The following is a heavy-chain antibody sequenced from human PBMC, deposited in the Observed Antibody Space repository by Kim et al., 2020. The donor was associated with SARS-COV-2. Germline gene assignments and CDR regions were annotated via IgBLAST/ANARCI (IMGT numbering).Heavy chain of an antibody. D-gene: IGHD5-18*01. V-gene: IGHV4-59*08. CDR3: ARQDYSYGYRAFFDF. J-gene: IGHJ4*02. Sequence: PSLNSRITLSLDTSKNQFSLKLSSVTASDTAVYYCARQDYSYGYRAFFDFWGQGTLVTVSS.